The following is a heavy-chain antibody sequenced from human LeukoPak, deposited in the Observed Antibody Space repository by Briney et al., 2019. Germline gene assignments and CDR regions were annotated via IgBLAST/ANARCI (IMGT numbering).Heavy chain of an antibody. CDR1: GFTFSSYW. V-gene: IGHV3-74*01. CDR3: ASSVLLWFGESHTAYNTDY. J-gene: IGHJ4*02. D-gene: IGHD3-10*01. CDR2: INSDGSST. Sequence: PGGSLRLSCAASGFTFSSYWMHWVRQAPGKGLVWVSRINSDGSSTSYADSVKGRFTISRDNAKNTLYLQMNSLRAEDTAVYYCASSVLLWFGESHTAYNTDYWGQGTLVTVSS.